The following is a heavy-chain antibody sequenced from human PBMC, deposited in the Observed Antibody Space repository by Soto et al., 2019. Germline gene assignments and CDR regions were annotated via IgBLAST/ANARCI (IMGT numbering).Heavy chain of an antibody. Sequence: QVPLVQSGAEVKKPGASVKVSCKASGYTFTGYYMHWVRQAPGQGLEWMGWINPNSGDTNYAQKFQGRVTMTRDTSVSTAYLELSRLRSDDTAVYYCASTVFGAYYYYGMDVWGQGTTVTVSS. V-gene: IGHV1-2*02. D-gene: IGHD3-3*01. J-gene: IGHJ6*02. CDR2: INPNSGDT. CDR3: ASTVFGAYYYYGMDV. CDR1: GYTFTGYY.